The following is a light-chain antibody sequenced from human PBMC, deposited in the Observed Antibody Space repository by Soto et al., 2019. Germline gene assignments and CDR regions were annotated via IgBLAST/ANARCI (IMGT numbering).Light chain of an antibody. J-gene: IGKJ1*01. CDR1: QSISSY. Sequence: EIVLTQSPATLSLSPGERATLSCRASQSISSYLAWYQQKPGQAPRLLIYDASNMAPGIPARFSGSGSGTDFTLIISSLEPEDFAVYYCQQRSNWPRTFGQGTKVEIK. V-gene: IGKV3-11*01. CDR2: DAS. CDR3: QQRSNWPRT.